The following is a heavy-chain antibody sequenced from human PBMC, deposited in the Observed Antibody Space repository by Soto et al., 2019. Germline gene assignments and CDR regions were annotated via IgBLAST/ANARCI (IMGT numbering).Heavy chain of an antibody. V-gene: IGHV3-21*01. D-gene: IGHD5-18*01. CDR2: ISSGSTYM. CDR1: KFTFSTYS. J-gene: IGHJ4*02. CDR3: ARGDTAMEYYFDY. Sequence: GGSLRLSCAASKFTFSTYSMHWVRQAPGKGLEGVSSISSGSTYMFYADSVKGRFTISRDNAKNLLYLQMNSLRVEDTAVYYCARGDTAMEYYFDYWGQGTLVTVSS.